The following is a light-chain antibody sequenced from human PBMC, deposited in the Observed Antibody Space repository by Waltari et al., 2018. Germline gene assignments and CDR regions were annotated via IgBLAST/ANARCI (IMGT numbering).Light chain of an antibody. CDR1: SLRSYY. CDR3: NSRDSSGNRV. J-gene: IGLJ2*01. V-gene: IGLV3-19*01. Sequence: SSELTQDPAVSVALGQTVRITCQGDSLRSYYASWYQQNAGQAPVLVIYGKNNRPSGLPDRFSGSSSGNTASLTITGVQAEDEADYYCNSRDSSGNRVFGGGTKLTVL. CDR2: GKN.